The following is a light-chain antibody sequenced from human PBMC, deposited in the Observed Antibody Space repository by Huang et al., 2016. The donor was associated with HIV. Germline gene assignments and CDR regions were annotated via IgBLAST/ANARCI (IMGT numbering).Light chain of an antibody. CDR1: RNIGNR. CDR3: QQSYSSPRVS. V-gene: IGKV1-39*01. Sequence: IQMTQSPSSLSASIGDRVNITSRASRNIGNRLNLYQQKPGRAPKLLIFSTFTLETGVPSRFSGSGAGTDFALTISSLQPEDFATYSCQQSYSSPRVSFGPGTTVDIK. J-gene: IGKJ3*01. CDR2: STF.